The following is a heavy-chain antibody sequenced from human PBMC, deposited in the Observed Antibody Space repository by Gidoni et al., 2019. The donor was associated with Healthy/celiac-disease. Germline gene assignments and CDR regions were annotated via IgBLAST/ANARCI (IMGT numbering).Heavy chain of an antibody. Sequence: EVQLLESGGGLVQPGGSLRLSCAASGFTFSSYAMSWVRQAPGKGLEWVSAISGSGGSTYYADSVKGRFTISRDNSKNTLYLQMNSLRAEDTAVYYCAKNPYYYDSSGYGLFFQHWGQGTLVTVSS. CDR3: AKNPYYYDSSGYGLFFQH. CDR1: GFTFSSYA. D-gene: IGHD3-22*01. CDR2: ISGSGGST. J-gene: IGHJ1*01. V-gene: IGHV3-23*01.